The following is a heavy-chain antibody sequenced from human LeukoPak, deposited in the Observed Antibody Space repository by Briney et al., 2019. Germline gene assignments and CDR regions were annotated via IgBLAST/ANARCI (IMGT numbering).Heavy chain of an antibody. Sequence: SETLSLTCTVSGGSISSSSYYRGWIRQPPGKGLEWIGSIYYSGSTYYNPSLKSRVTISVDTSKNQFSLKLSSVTAADTAVYYCARARLGGTKRWYFDYWGQGTLVTVSS. V-gene: IGHV4-39*07. CDR1: GGSISSSSYY. J-gene: IGHJ4*02. CDR2: IYYSGST. CDR3: ARARLGGTKRWYFDY. D-gene: IGHD4-23*01.